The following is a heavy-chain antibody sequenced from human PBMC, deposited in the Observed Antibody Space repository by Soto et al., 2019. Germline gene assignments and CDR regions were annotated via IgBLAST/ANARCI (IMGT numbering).Heavy chain of an antibody. V-gene: IGHV3-7*05. Sequence: EVHLVESGGDLVQPGGSLRLSCVTSELTFSNYWLSWVRQAPGKGLEWVANINQAGNKKYYVDSVKGRFTISRDNAKNSLYLQMNSLKAEDTAVYYCARDRGSGRYWGQGTLVTVSS. CDR2: INQAGNKK. CDR3: ARDRGSGRY. J-gene: IGHJ4*02. D-gene: IGHD2-8*02. CDR1: ELTFSNYW.